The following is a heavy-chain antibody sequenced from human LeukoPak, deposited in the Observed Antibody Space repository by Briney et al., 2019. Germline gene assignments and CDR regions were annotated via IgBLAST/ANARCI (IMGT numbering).Heavy chain of an antibody. CDR1: GFTFSSYF. Sequence: PGGSLRLSCAASGFTFSSYFMNWVRQAPGKGLEWVANIKPDGSETYYVDSVKGRFTISRDNTKNSLYLQMNSLRAEDTAVYYCATGGSWSFHYWGQGTLVSVSS. J-gene: IGHJ4*02. CDR3: ATGGSWSFHY. D-gene: IGHD3-10*01. CDR2: IKPDGSET. V-gene: IGHV3-7*01.